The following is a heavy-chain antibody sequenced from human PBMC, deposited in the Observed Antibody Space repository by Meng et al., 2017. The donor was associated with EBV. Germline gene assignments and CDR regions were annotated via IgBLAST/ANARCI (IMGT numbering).Heavy chain of an antibody. Sequence: EAGPAMVPPSRPLVLPSRARGGSVSSSVVWRWIRQPPGKGLEWIGEIYHSGSTNYNPSLKSRVTISVDKSKNQFSLKLSSVTAADTAVYYCARGSITMVRGVSVFDPWGQGTLVTVSS. CDR3: ARGSITMVRGVSVFDP. CDR2: IYHSGST. V-gene: IGHV4-4*02. D-gene: IGHD3-10*01. J-gene: IGHJ5*02. CDR1: GGSVSSSVV.